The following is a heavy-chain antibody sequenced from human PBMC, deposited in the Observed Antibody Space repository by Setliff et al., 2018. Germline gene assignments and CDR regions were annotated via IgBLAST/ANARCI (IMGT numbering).Heavy chain of an antibody. J-gene: IGHJ6*03. V-gene: IGHV1-18*04. Sequence: ASVKVSCKTSGYTFISYGISWMRQAPGQGLEWMGWISGYNGNTDYAQKFEGRVTVTRDTSISTAYMELSRLRYDDTAIYYCARDGSSVIRFLEWSHKDYYYMDVWGKGTTVTVS. CDR3: ARDGSSVIRFLEWSHKDYYYMDV. D-gene: IGHD3-3*01. CDR1: GYTFISYG. CDR2: ISGYNGNT.